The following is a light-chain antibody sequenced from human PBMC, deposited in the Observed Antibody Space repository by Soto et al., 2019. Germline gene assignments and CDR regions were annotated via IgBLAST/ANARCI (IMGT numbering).Light chain of an antibody. V-gene: IGLV1-40*01. CDR2: GNT. CDR3: QSYDSGLSGVV. J-gene: IGLJ2*01. CDR1: NSNIGADYD. Sequence: QSVLAQSPSVSGAPGQRVTISCTGSNSNIGADYDVHWYQQFPGAAPKLLIYGNTNRPSGVPDRFSGSKSRISASLAITGLQAEDEADYFCQSYDSGLSGVVFGGGTKVTAL.